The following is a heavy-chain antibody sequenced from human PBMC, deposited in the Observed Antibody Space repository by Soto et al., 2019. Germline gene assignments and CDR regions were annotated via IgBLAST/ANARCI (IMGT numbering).Heavy chain of an antibody. D-gene: IGHD4-17*01. Sequence: ASVKVSCKSSGYTFTSYAMHWVRQAPGQRLEWMGWISAGNGNTKYSQKFQGRVTITRDTSTSTAYMELRSLRSDDTAVYYCARDRVGYGEVNWFDPWGQGTLVTVSS. J-gene: IGHJ5*02. CDR3: ARDRVGYGEVNWFDP. V-gene: IGHV1-3*01. CDR2: ISAGNGNT. CDR1: GYTFTSYA.